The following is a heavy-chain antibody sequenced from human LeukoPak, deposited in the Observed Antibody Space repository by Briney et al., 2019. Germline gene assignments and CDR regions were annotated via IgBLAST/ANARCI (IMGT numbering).Heavy chain of an antibody. Sequence: SVKASCKAAAGTLDNFAIIWVRQAPGQGLEWMGGINPIFDTPNYAQKFQDRVKITMDESTTTVYMELSSLRFEDTAVYYCARDGRGYSFAEYFQYWGLGTLVTVSS. J-gene: IGHJ1*01. CDR2: INPIFDTP. V-gene: IGHV1-69*05. CDR3: ARDGRGYSFAEYFQY. CDR1: AGTLDNFA. D-gene: IGHD5-18*01.